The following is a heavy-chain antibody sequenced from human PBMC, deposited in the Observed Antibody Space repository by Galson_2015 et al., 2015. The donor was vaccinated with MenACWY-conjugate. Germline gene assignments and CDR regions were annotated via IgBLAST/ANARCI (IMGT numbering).Heavy chain of an antibody. J-gene: IGHJ4*02. CDR3: ARDNNWSFDS. CDR1: GFTFRQYA. Sequence: SLRLSCAVSGFTFRQYAMSWVRQAPGTELEWVAIISDSGAATHYIDSVKGRFTISRDNAKNMVYLQMDGLGDEDTAVYFCARDNNWSFDSWGQGTLVTVSS. V-gene: IGHV3-23*01. CDR2: ISDSGAAT. D-gene: IGHD1-1*01.